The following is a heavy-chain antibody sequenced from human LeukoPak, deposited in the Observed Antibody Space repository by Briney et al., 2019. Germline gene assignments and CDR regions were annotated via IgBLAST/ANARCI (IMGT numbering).Heavy chain of an antibody. CDR1: GFALSPYW. J-gene: IGHJ4*02. D-gene: IGHD3/OR15-3a*01. V-gene: IGHV3-74*01. CDR2: INEDATTI. Sequence: GGSLRLSCAASGFALSPYWMHWVRQAPGKGLEWVSRINEDATTISYADSVKGRFIISRDNSKKSLYLQMNNLRAEDTAVYYCVRDLVFVWTAGDDFDFWGQGTLVTVSS. CDR3: VRDLVFVWTAGDDFDF.